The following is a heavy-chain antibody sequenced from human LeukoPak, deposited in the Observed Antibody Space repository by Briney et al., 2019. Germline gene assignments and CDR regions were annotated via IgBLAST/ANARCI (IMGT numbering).Heavy chain of an antibody. CDR3: ARKQIAAAAGMDYYYYMDV. CDR1: GGSISSSSYY. CDR2: IYYSGST. D-gene: IGHD6-13*01. V-gene: IGHV4-39*01. J-gene: IGHJ6*03. Sequence: SETLSLTCTVSGGSISSSSYYWGWIRQPPGKGLEWIGSIYYSGSTYYNPSLKSRVTISVDTSKNQFSLKLSSVTAADTAVYYCARKQIAAAAGMDYYYYMDVWGKGTTVTISS.